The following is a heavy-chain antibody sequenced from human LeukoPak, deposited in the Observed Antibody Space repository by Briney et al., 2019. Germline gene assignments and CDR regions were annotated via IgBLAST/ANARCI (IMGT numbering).Heavy chain of an antibody. Sequence: GGSPRLSCAASGFTFSSYEMNWVRQAPGKGLEWVSYISSSGSTIYYADSVKGRFTISRDNAKNSLYLQMNSLRAEDTAVYYCASFSNYYGMDVWGKGTTVTVSS. CDR2: ISSSGSTI. V-gene: IGHV3-48*03. CDR3: ASFSNYYGMDV. CDR1: GFTFSSYE. J-gene: IGHJ6*04.